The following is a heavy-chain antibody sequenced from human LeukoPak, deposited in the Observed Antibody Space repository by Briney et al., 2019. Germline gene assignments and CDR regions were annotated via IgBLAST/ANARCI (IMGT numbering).Heavy chain of an antibody. CDR3: ARGGTGATRDDTFDI. D-gene: IGHD1-7*01. Sequence: SGGSLRLSCADSGFTFSSYSMNWVRQAPGKGLEWVSSISSGSSYIFYADSVKGRFTTSRDNAKNSLYLQMNSLRAEDTAVYYCARGGTGATRDDTFDIWGQGTMVTVSS. J-gene: IGHJ3*02. CDR1: GFTFSSYS. CDR2: ISSGSSYI. V-gene: IGHV3-21*01.